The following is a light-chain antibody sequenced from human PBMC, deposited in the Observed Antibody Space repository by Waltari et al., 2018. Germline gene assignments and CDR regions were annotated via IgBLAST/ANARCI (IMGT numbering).Light chain of an antibody. J-gene: IGKJ3*01. CDR2: WAS. Sequence: DIVMTQSPDPLAVSLGERATTNCKSSQSVLYSSNNKNYLAWYQQKPGQPPKLLIYWASTRESGVPDRFSGSGSGTDFTLTISSLQAEDVAVYYCQQYYSTPFTFGPGTKVDIK. CDR3: QQYYSTPFT. CDR1: QSVLYSSNNKNY. V-gene: IGKV4-1*01.